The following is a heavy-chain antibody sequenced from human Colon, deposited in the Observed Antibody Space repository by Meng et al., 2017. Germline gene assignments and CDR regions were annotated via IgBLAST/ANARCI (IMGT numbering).Heavy chain of an antibody. D-gene: IGHD4-11*01. CDR3: SRGRLTNDY. J-gene: IGHJ4*02. V-gene: IGHV3-49*03. CDR2: IRSKAYGETT. CDR1: GFILGDYA. Sequence: SPITPCTSSGFILGDYAMAWFRQAPRKGLEWVGIIRSKAYGETTHYAASVKGRFSISRDDYKSIAYLQMCSLKVEDTAVYCCSRGRLTNDYWGQGTLVTVSS.